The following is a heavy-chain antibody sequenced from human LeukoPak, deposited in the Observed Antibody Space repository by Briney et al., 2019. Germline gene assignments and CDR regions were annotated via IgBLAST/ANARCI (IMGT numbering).Heavy chain of an antibody. V-gene: IGHV3-23*01. CDR1: GFTFSNHG. Sequence: GGSLRLSCAASGFTFSNHGMNWVRQAPGKGLEWLSGVSPPGGGTYYADSVKGRFTISRDDSENTLSLQMNSLRAEDTAVYYCARDGTLYSSSWYNYYYYYMDVWGKGTTATVSS. J-gene: IGHJ6*03. CDR3: ARDGTLYSSSWYNYYYYYMDV. D-gene: IGHD6-13*01. CDR2: VSPPGGGT.